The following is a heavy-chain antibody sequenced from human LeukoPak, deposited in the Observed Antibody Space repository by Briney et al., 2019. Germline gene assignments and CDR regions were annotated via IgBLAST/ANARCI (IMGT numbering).Heavy chain of an antibody. J-gene: IGHJ4*02. CDR3: ARGGATPMVFRY. V-gene: IGHV4-34*01. D-gene: IGHD5-18*01. CDR1: GGSFSDYY. CDR2: INHSGRT. Sequence: SETLSLTCAVYGGSFSDYYWSWIRQPPGKGLEWIGEINHSGRTNYNPSLKSRGAILVDTSKNQLSLHLSSVPASDTAVYFCARGGATPMVFRYWGQGTLVTVSS.